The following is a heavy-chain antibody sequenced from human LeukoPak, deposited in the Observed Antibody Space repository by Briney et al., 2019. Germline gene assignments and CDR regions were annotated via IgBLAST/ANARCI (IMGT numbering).Heavy chain of an antibody. Sequence: ASVKVSCKTSGYTFSNYDIYWVRQAPGQGLECMGWISGYTGDTKYAQILQGRFTVTTDTSTSTAYMELRSLTYDDTAVYYCARAGYCGDGGCRGGSAFDVWGQGTMVTVSS. V-gene: IGHV1-18*01. CDR1: GYTFSNYD. D-gene: IGHD2-15*01. J-gene: IGHJ3*01. CDR3: ARAGYCGDGGCRGGSAFDV. CDR2: ISGYTGDT.